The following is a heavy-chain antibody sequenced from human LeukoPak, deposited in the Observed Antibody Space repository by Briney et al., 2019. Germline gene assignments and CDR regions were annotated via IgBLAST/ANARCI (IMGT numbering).Heavy chain of an antibody. Sequence: GGSLRLSCAASGFTFSSCSMNWVRQAPGKGLEWVSSISSSSSYIYYADSVKGRFTISRDNAKNSLYLQMNSLRAEDTAVYYCARDVELLDAFDIWGQGTMVTVSS. CDR2: ISSSSSYI. CDR3: ARDVELLDAFDI. V-gene: IGHV3-21*01. J-gene: IGHJ3*02. CDR1: GFTFSSCS. D-gene: IGHD1-26*01.